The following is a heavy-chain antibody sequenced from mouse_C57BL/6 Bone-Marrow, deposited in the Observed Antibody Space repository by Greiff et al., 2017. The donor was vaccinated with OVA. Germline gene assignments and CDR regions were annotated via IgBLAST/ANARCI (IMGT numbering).Heavy chain of an antibody. V-gene: IGHV8-12*01. CDR2: IYWDDDK. CDR1: GFSLSTSGMG. CDR3: ARIYYGTLFDY. J-gene: IGHJ2*01. D-gene: IGHD1-1*01. Sequence: QVTLKECGPGILQSSQTLSLTCSFSGFSLSTSGMGVSWIRQPSGKGLEWLAHIYWDDDKRYNPSLKSRLTISKDTSRNQVFLKITSVDTADTATYYCARIYYGTLFDYWGQGTTLTVSS.